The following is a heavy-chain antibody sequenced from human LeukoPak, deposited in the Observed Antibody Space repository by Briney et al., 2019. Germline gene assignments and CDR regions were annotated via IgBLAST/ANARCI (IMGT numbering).Heavy chain of an antibody. J-gene: IGHJ4*02. CDR3: ARGGVTMVRGVLDY. D-gene: IGHD3-10*01. V-gene: IGHV3-30*04. Sequence: PGGSLRLSCAASGFTFSSYAMHWVRQAPGKGLEWVAVISYDGSNKYYADSVKGRFTITRDNSKNTLYLQMNSLRAEDTAAYYCARGGVTMVRGVLDYWGQGTLVTVSS. CDR1: GFTFSSYA. CDR2: ISYDGSNK.